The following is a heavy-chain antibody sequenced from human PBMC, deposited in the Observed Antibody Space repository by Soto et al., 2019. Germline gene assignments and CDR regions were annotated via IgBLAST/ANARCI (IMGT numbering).Heavy chain of an antibody. J-gene: IGHJ6*02. CDR1: GFTFSAYW. D-gene: IGHD3-16*01. CDR2: TKEDGNEK. Sequence: LRLSCAASGFTFSAYWMSWVRQAPGRGLEWVADTKEDGNEKSYVDAVKGRFSISRDNAKNSLFLQMNSLSVEDTAVYYCARVRRDGNTGFAMDVWGQGTTVTVSS. CDR3: ARVRRDGNTGFAMDV. V-gene: IGHV3-7*05.